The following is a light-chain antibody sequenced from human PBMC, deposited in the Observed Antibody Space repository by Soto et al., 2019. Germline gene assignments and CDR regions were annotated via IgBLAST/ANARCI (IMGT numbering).Light chain of an antibody. CDR1: LRLSSSY. Sequence: IVLTQSPVTLSLSPGERATLSCRATLRLSSSYFAWYQQKPGQAPRLRLYGASTRATGLPARFSGSGSGTDFTLTISSLQSEAFAVYYCQQYNTWPPITFGQGTRLEIK. CDR3: QQYNTWPPIT. J-gene: IGKJ5*01. CDR2: GAS. V-gene: IGKV3D-7*01.